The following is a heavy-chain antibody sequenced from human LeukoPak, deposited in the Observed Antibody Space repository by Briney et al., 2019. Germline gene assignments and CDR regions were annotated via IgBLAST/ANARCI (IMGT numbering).Heavy chain of an antibody. CDR2: IYYSGST. J-gene: IGHJ4*02. CDR1: GGSISSGGYY. Sequence: KTSETLSLTCTVSGGSISSGGYYWSWIRQHPGKGLEWIGSIYYSGSTYYNPSLKSRVTISVDTSKNQFSLKLSSVTAADTAVYYCARESDGGGAFDYWGQGTLVTVSS. D-gene: IGHD2-21*02. CDR3: ARESDGGGAFDY. V-gene: IGHV4-39*07.